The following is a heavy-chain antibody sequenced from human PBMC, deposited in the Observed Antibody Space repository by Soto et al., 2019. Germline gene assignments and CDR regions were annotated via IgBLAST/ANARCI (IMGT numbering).Heavy chain of an antibody. V-gene: IGHV3-30*18. Sequence: GGSLRLSWAASGFTFSRYGMHWVRQAPGKELEWVAVISYDGSTKYYADSVKGRFTISRDNAKNTLYLQMNSLGAEDTAVYCCTEDFTMIRGVIGNWGRGTLGTVSS. CDR3: TEDFTMIRGVIGN. D-gene: IGHD3-10*01. J-gene: IGHJ4*03. CDR2: ISYDGSTK. CDR1: GFTFSRYG.